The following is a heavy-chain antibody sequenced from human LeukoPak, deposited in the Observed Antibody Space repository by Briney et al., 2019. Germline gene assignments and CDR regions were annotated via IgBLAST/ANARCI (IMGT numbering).Heavy chain of an antibody. D-gene: IGHD6-13*01. Sequence: SVKVSCKASGGTFSSYAISWVRRAPGQGLEWMGRIIPILGIANYAQKFQGRATITADKSTSTAYMELSSLRSEDTAVYYCARASSSSMGYYYGMDVWGQGTTVTVSS. J-gene: IGHJ6*02. CDR3: ARASSSSMGYYYGMDV. CDR2: IIPILGIA. CDR1: GGTFSSYA. V-gene: IGHV1-69*04.